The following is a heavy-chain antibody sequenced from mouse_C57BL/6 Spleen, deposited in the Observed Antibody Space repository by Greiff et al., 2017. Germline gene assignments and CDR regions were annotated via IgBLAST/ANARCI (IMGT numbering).Heavy chain of an antibody. D-gene: IGHD2-4*01. CDR2: ISSGSSTI. V-gene: IGHV5-17*01. CDR3: ASEGLNYDYDPAWFAY. J-gene: IGHJ3*01. CDR1: GFTFSDYG. Sequence: EVQRVESGGGLVKPGGSLKLSCAASGFTFSDYGMHWVRQAPEKGLEWVAYISSGSSTIYYADTVKGRFTISRGNAKNTLFLQMTSLRSEDTAMYYCASEGLNYDYDPAWFAYWGQGTLVTVSA.